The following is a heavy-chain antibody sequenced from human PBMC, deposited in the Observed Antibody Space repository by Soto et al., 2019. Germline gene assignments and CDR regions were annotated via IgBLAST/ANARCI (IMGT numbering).Heavy chain of an antibody. CDR1: GGSFSGYY. J-gene: IGHJ4*02. CDR3: ARGGDYYDSGGSFDY. V-gene: IGHV4-34*01. Sequence: NPSETLSLTCAVYGGSFSGYYWSWIRQPPGKGLEWIGEINHSGSTNYNPSLKSRVTISVDTSKSQFSLKLSSVTAADTAVYYCARGGDYYDSGGSFDYWGQGTLVTVSS. D-gene: IGHD3-22*01. CDR2: INHSGST.